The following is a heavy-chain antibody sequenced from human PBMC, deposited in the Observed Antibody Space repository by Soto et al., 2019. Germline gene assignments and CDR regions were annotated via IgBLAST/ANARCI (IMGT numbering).Heavy chain of an antibody. Sequence: QVQLVQSGAEVKKPGASVKVSCKASGYTFTSYGISCVRQAPGQGLEWMGWISAYNGNTNYAQKLQGRVTMTTDTSTSTAHMEMRSLSSDDTAVYYCARRGMVAPFGYFDYWGQGTLVTVSS. CDR1: GYTFTSYG. D-gene: IGHD2-15*01. V-gene: IGHV1-18*01. CDR3: ARRGMVAPFGYFDY. J-gene: IGHJ4*02. CDR2: ISAYNGNT.